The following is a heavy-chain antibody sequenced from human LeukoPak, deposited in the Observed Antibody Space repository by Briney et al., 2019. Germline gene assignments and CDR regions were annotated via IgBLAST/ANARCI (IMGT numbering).Heavy chain of an antibody. Sequence: ASVKVSCKASGYTFTSYYMHWVRQAPGQGLEWMGIINPSGGSTSYAQKFQGRVTMTRGTSTSTVYMELSSLRSEDTAVYYCARGGRRYYYDSSGYYSDYWGQGTLVTVSS. CDR2: INPSGGST. D-gene: IGHD3-22*01. CDR3: ARGGRRYYYDSSGYYSDY. CDR1: GYTFTSYY. V-gene: IGHV1-46*01. J-gene: IGHJ4*02.